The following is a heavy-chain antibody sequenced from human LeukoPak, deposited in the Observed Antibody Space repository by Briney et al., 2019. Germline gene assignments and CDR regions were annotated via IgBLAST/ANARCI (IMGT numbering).Heavy chain of an antibody. Sequence: GGSLRLSCAASGFTFSSYSMNWVRQAPGKGLEWVSYISSSSSTIYYADSVKGRFTISRDNAKNSLYLQMNSLRAEDTAVYYCARDLGSGWDAFDIWGQGTMVTVSS. CDR2: ISSSSSTI. V-gene: IGHV3-48*04. J-gene: IGHJ3*02. D-gene: IGHD6-19*01. CDR3: ARDLGSGWDAFDI. CDR1: GFTFSSYS.